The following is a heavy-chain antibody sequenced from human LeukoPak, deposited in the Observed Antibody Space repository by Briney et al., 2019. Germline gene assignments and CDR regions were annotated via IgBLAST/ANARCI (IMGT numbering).Heavy chain of an antibody. CDR3: VKVVGSGNSQWYFDL. CDR2: ISSNGGST. D-gene: IGHD3-10*01. V-gene: IGHV3-64D*08. CDR1: GFTFCSYT. J-gene: IGHJ2*01. Sequence: GGSLRLSCSASGFTFCSYTMYWVRQAPGKGLEYVSAISSNGGSTYYADSVKGRFTISRDNSKNTLYLQMSSLRAEDTAVYYCVKVVGSGNSQWYFDLWGRGTLVTVSS.